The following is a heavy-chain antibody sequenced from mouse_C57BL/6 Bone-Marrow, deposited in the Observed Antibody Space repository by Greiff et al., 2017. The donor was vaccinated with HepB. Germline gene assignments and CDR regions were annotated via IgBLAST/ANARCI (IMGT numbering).Heavy chain of an antibody. Sequence: QVQLQQPGAELVKPGASVKMSCKASGYTFTSYWITWVKQRPGQGLEWIGDIYPGSGSTNYNEKFKSKATLTVDTSSSTAYMQLSRLTSEDSAVYYGASPGSYVYYAMDYWGQGTSVTVSS. D-gene: IGHD1-1*01. CDR1: GYTFTSYW. V-gene: IGHV1-55*01. J-gene: IGHJ4*01. CDR3: ASPGSYVYYAMDY. CDR2: IYPGSGST.